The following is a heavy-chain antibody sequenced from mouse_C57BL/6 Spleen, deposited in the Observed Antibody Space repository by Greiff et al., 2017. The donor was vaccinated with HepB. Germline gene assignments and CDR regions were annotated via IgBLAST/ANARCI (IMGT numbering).Heavy chain of an antibody. V-gene: IGHV1-82*01. D-gene: IGHD2-2*01. J-gene: IGHJ4*01. CDR3: ARGIYYGYDYAMDY. CDR1: GYAFSSSW. CDR2: IYPGDGDT. Sequence: LQESGPELVKPGASVKISCKASGYAFSSSWMNWVKQRPGKGLEWIGRIYPGDGDTNYNGKFKGKATLTADKSSSTAYMQLSSLTSEDSAVYFCARGIYYGYDYAMDYWGQGTSVTVSS.